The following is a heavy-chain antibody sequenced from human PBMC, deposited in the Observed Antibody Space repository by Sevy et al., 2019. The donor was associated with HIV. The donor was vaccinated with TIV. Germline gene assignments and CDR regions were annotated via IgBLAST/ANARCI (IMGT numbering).Heavy chain of an antibody. J-gene: IGHJ6*02. CDR2: ISSSSSTI. D-gene: IGHD3-10*01. CDR1: GFTFSSYS. V-gene: IGHV3-48*02. CDR3: ASRRDLMVRGVINPLYYYYGMDV. Sequence: GGSLRLSCAASGFTFSSYSMNWVRQAPGKGLEWVSYISSSSSTIYYADSVKGRFTISRDNAKNSLYLQMNSLRDEDTAVYYCASRRDLMVRGVINPLYYYYGMDVWGQGTTVTVSS.